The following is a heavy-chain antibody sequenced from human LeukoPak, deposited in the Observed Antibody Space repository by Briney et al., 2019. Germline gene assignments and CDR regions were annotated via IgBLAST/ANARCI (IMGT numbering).Heavy chain of an antibody. CDR2: IYYSGST. Sequence: SETLSLICTVSGGSISSSTNYWGWIRQPPGKGLEWIGSIYYSGSTFYNPSLKSRLTISVDTSRNQFSLKLSSVTAADTAVYYCARLTKSLRGYSYAYFDYWGQGTLVPVSS. D-gene: IGHD5-18*01. CDR3: ARLTKSLRGYSYAYFDY. J-gene: IGHJ4*02. V-gene: IGHV4-39*01. CDR1: GGSISSSTNY.